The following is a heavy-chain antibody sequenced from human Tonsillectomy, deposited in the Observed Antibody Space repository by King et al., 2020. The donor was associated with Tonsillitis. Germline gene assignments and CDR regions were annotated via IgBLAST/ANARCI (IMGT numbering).Heavy chain of an antibody. D-gene: IGHD2-15*01. CDR1: GGTFSTYA. CDR2: ISPMVGDA. J-gene: IGHJ5*02. Sequence: QLVQSGAEVKKPGSSVKVSCKASGGTFSTYAISLLRQAPGQGPEWMGGISPMVGDANFAQKFQGRVTITADKSTSTAYMELSSLRYEDTAVYYCWARGRAYCTGGTCYARNWFDPWGQGTRVTVSS. CDR3: WARGRAYCTGGTCYARNWFDP. V-gene: IGHV1-69*06.